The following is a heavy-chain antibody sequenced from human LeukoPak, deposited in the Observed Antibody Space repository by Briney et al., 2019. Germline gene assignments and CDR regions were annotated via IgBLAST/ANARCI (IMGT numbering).Heavy chain of an antibody. CDR3: ARANFLYCSSTTCLFDY. CDR1: GYTFTDYY. CDR2: INPNDGDT. Sequence: ASVNVSCKASGYTFTDYYMHWVRQAPGQGFEWMGWINPNDGDTNYAQKFQGRVTMTRDTSISTAHMEVSRLRSDDTAVYYCARANFLYCSSTTCLFDYWGQGTLVTASS. D-gene: IGHD2-2*01. J-gene: IGHJ4*02. V-gene: IGHV1-2*02.